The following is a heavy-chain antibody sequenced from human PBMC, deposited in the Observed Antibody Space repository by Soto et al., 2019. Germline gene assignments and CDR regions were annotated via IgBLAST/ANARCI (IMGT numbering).Heavy chain of an antibody. CDR2: INHSGST. V-gene: IGHV4-34*01. CDR1: GGSFSGYY. Sequence: SETLSLTCAVYGGSFSGYYWSWIRQPPGKGLEWIGEINHSGSTNYNPSLKSRVTISVDTSRNQFSLKLNSVTAADTGIYYCATVGTTSPSPAWFDPWGQGTLVTVSS. J-gene: IGHJ5*02. CDR3: ATVGTTSPSPAWFDP. D-gene: IGHD1-7*01.